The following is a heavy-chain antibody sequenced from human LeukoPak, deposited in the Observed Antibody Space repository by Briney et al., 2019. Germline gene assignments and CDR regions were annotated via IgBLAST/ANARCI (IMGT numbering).Heavy chain of an antibody. V-gene: IGHV4-38-2*02. CDR1: GYSISSGYF. CDR2: IHHDGIT. Sequence: PSETLSLTCSISGYSISSGYFWGWIRQPPGKGLEWIGNIHHDGITYYNPSLKSRVTTSLDPSKNQFSLKLTSVAAADTALYHCARVHYYDASDYSTSNWFDPWGQGTLVTVSS. J-gene: IGHJ5*02. D-gene: IGHD3-22*01. CDR3: ARVHYYDASDYSTSNWFDP.